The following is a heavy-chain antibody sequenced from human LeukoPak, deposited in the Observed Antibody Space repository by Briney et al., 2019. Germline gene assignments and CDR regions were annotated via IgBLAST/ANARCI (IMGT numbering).Heavy chain of an antibody. CDR1: GFTFSSYA. Sequence: PGGSLRLSCEASGFTFSSYAMHWVRQAPGKGLEWVAVISYDGCNKYYADSVKGRFTISRDNSKNTLYLQMNSLRAEDTAVYYCAREEGSIAVAGFDYWGQGTLVTVSS. J-gene: IGHJ4*02. CDR3: AREEGSIAVAGFDY. V-gene: IGHV3-30*01. D-gene: IGHD6-19*01. CDR2: ISYDGCNK.